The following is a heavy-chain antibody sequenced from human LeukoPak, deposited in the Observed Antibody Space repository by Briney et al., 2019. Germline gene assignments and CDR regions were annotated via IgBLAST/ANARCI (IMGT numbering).Heavy chain of an antibody. CDR2: IKSKSDGGTT. CDR3: TTLDFSNGLFDP. CDR1: GFTLSNAW. V-gene: IGHV3-15*01. Sequence: PGGSLRLSCAASGFTLSNAWMSWVRQAPGKGLKWVGRIKSKSDGGTTDYAAPVKGRFAISRDDSKSTLYLQMNSLKTEDTAVYYCTTLDFSNGLFDPWGQGALVTVSS. D-gene: IGHD4-11*01. J-gene: IGHJ5*02.